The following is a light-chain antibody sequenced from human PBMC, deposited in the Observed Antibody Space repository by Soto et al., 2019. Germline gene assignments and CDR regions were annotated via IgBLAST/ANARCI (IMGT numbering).Light chain of an antibody. CDR1: QSITYS. Sequence: DIPMTQSPSTLSASVGDRVTITCRASQSITYSLAWYQQKPGKAPNLLIYDASTLQSGVPSRFGGSGSGPEFTLTISCMQPDDFATNYCQQHASWTFGQWTNVEIK. CDR2: DAS. J-gene: IGKJ1*01. CDR3: QQHASWT. V-gene: IGKV1-5*01.